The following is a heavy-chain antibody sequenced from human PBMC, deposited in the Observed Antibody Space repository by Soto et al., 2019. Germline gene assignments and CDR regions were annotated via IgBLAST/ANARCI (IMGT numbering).Heavy chain of an antibody. V-gene: IGHV1-69*08. CDR2: IIPIFGIA. J-gene: IGHJ6*02. Sequence: QVQPVQSGAEVKKPGSSVKVSCKASGGTFSRYSITWVRQAPGHGLEWIGRIIPIFGIASYAQKFQGRVTITADESTTTAYTELSSLRSDDTAVYYCAREDRDRETGLVPAAIDGMDVWGQGTTVTVSS. D-gene: IGHD2-2*01. CDR3: AREDRDRETGLVPAAIDGMDV. CDR1: GGTFSRYS.